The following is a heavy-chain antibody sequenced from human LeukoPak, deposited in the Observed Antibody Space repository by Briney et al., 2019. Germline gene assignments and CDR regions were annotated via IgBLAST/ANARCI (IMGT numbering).Heavy chain of an antibody. Sequence: GGSLRLSCAASGFTFDDYAMHWVRQAPGKGLEWVSLISWDGGSTYYTDSVKGRFTISRDNAKNSLYLQLNSLRAEDTAVYYCARSLVVGATYPYHWGQGTLVTVSS. CDR3: ARSLVVGATYPYH. V-gene: IGHV3-43D*03. D-gene: IGHD1-26*01. CDR2: ISWDGGST. CDR1: GFTFDDYA. J-gene: IGHJ5*02.